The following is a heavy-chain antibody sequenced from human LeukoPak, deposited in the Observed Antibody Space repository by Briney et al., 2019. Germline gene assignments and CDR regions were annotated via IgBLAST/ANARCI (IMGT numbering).Heavy chain of an antibody. V-gene: IGHV3-30*04. J-gene: IGHJ6*03. CDR2: MSKDGRDK. Sequence: SGRSLRLSCAVSGFTLTNYAVHWVRKAPAKGLECLPVMSKDGRDKNVADSVKGRFSVSRDVSSDTLYLQMDSLRAEDTAVYFCAREGHSDLLTGYSPVEYYYYYMDVWGKGTTVTVSS. D-gene: IGHD3-9*01. CDR3: AREGHSDLLTGYSPVEYYYYYMDV. CDR1: GFTLTNYA.